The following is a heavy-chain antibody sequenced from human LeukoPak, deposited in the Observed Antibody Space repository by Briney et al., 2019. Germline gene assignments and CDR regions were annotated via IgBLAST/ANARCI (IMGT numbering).Heavy chain of an antibody. J-gene: IGHJ6*02. Sequence: GGSLRLSCAASGFTFNTYWMSWVRQAPGKGLEWVANIKEDGSETYYVDSVKGRFTISRDNAKNSLYLQMNSLRAEDTAVYYCAGCYDFWSGYYYYYYGMDVWGQGTTVTVSS. D-gene: IGHD3-3*01. V-gene: IGHV3-7*01. CDR2: IKEDGSET. CDR3: AGCYDFWSGYYYYYYGMDV. CDR1: GFTFNTYW.